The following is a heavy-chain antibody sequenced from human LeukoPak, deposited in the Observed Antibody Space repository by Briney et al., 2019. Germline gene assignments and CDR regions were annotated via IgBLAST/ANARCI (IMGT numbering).Heavy chain of an antibody. D-gene: IGHD5-18*01. J-gene: IGHJ4*02. CDR2: LNGVNGNT. V-gene: IGHV1-3*01. CDR1: GYTFTTYA. CDR3: AKGNTYGCDY. Sequence: ASVKVSCKTSGYTFTTYAMHWVRQAPGQRLEWMGWLNGVNGNTKYSQRFQGRVTITRDTSASAAYMELSSLTSEDTAVYYCAKGNTYGCDYWGQGTLVTVSS.